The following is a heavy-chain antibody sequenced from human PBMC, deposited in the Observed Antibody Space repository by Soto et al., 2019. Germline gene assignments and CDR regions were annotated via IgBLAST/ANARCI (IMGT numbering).Heavy chain of an antibody. CDR3: ARVLEESKRSGDYVHRFLDY. V-gene: IGHV5-51*01. Sequence: GESLKISCKGSGYSFTSYWIGWVRQMPGKGLEWMGIIYPGDSDTRYSPSFQGQVTISADKSISTAYLQWSSLKASDTAMYYCARVLEESKRSGDYVHRFLDYWGQGTLVTVSS. CDR1: GYSFTSYW. D-gene: IGHD4-17*01. J-gene: IGHJ4*02. CDR2: IYPGDSDT.